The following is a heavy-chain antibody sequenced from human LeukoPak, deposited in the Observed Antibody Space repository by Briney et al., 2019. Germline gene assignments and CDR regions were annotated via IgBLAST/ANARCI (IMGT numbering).Heavy chain of an antibody. D-gene: IGHD2-2*01. J-gene: IGHJ4*02. CDR2: INSDGSST. CDR3: AKDPGSASCCGVLGDY. Sequence: PGGSLRLSCAASGFTFSSYWMHWVRQAPGKGLVGVSRINSDGSSTSYADSVKGRFTISRDNSKNTLYLQINSLRAEDTAAYYCAKDPGSASCCGVLGDYWGQGILVTVSS. V-gene: IGHV3-74*01. CDR1: GFTFSSYW.